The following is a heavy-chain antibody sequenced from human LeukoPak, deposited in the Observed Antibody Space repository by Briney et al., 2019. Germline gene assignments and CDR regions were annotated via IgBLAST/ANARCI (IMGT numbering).Heavy chain of an antibody. CDR3: ARHSSGSYYHDAFDI. Sequence: TSETLSLTCTVSGGSISSYYWSWVRQPPGKGLEFIGHVHYSGTANYNPSLRSRVTISVDTSKNQFSLKLSSVTAADTAVYYCARHSSGSYYHDAFDIWGQGTMVTVSS. V-gene: IGHV4-59*08. CDR2: VHYSGTA. D-gene: IGHD1-26*01. J-gene: IGHJ3*02. CDR1: GGSISSYY.